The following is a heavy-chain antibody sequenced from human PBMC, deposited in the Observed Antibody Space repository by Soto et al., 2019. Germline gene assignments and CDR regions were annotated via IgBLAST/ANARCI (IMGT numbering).Heavy chain of an antibody. CDR3: IPLALQYNSDWYPLSD. CDR2: IKSETDGGTI. D-gene: IGHD6-19*01. J-gene: IGHJ4*02. Sequence: GGSLRLSCAGSGFTFSNVWMNWVRQAPGKGLKRVGRIKSETDGGTIDYAAPVKGRFTISRDDSNNTLYLQMNSLKTEDTASFYCIPLALQYNSDWYPLSDWGQGTRVTVSS. CDR1: GFTFSNVW. V-gene: IGHV3-15*07.